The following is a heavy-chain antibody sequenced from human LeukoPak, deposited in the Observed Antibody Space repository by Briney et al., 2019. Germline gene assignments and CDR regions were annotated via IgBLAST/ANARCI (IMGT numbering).Heavy chain of an antibody. CDR2: IYPGDSDT. CDR3: ARQNSIAVAGDYYYGMDV. V-gene: IGHV5-51*01. CDR1: GYSFTSYW. D-gene: IGHD6-19*01. Sequence: GESLQISCKGSGYSFTSYWIGWVRQMPGKGLEWMGIIYPGDSDTRYSPSFQGQVTISADKSISTAYLQWSSLKASDTAMYYCARQNSIAVAGDYYYGMDVWGQGTTVTVSS. J-gene: IGHJ6*02.